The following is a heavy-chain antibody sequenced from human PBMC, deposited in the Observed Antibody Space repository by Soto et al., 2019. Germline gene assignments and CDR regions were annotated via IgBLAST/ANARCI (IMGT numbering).Heavy chain of an antibody. D-gene: IGHD2-8*01. Sequence: QVQLQESGPGLVKPSETLSLTCTVSGCSISSYSWSWIRQPPGKGLEWIGYIYYSGSTNYNPSLKSRVTISVDTSKNQFSLKLSSVTAADTAVYYCARVYAYYFDYWGQGTLVTVSS. J-gene: IGHJ4*02. V-gene: IGHV4-59*01. CDR1: GCSISSYS. CDR2: IYYSGST. CDR3: ARVYAYYFDY.